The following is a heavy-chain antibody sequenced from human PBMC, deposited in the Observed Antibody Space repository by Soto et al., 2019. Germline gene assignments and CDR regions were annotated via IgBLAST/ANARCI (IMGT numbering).Heavy chain of an antibody. CDR1: GGCMSRGDYY. CDR3: PRDPLYDYGDLSHVFDI. J-gene: IGHJ3*02. Sequence: PWETLSLTCTVSGGCMSRGDYYWSWIRQPPGKGLEWIGFIYHTGSTYYSPSLKNRVAISVDTSKNQFSLKLSSVTAADTAVYFCPRDPLYDYGDLSHVFDICNQGTMVTVS. CDR2: IYHTGST. D-gene: IGHD4-17*01. V-gene: IGHV4-30-4*01.